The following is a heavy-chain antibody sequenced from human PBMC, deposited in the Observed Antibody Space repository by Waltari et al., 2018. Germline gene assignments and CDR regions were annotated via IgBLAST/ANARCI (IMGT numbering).Heavy chain of an antibody. V-gene: IGHV3-74*01. Sequence: EVHLVASGGGLVQPGGSLRLSCAAPGFTFSGYLLHWVRQDPGKGLVWVSRLESDGRRTSYADSVKGRFTSSRDNAGNTLYLQMNSLRVDDTGIYYCVRDSGMGRPHYWGQGTVVTVSS. CDR3: VRDSGMGRPHY. J-gene: IGHJ4*02. CDR1: GFTFSGYL. D-gene: IGHD3-10*01. CDR2: LESDGRRT.